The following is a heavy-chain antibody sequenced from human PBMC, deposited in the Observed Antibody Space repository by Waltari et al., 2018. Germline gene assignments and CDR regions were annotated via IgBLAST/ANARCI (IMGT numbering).Heavy chain of an antibody. Sequence: QVQLQESGPGLVKPSQTLSLTCTVPGGPISSGGYYWSWIRPHPGKGLEWIGYIYYSGSTYYNPSLKSRVTISVDTSKNQFSLKLSSVTVADTAVYYCARAGGATGRTYYYYGMDVWGQGTTVTVSS. V-gene: IGHV4-31*03. CDR1: GGPISSGGYY. CDR2: IYYSGST. CDR3: ARAGGATGRTYYYYGMDV. D-gene: IGHD1-26*01. J-gene: IGHJ6*02.